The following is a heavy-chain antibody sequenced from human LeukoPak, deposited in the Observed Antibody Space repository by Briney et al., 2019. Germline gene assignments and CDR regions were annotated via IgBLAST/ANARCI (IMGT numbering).Heavy chain of an antibody. Sequence: GGSLRLSCAASGFTFSDYYMTWIRQAPGKGLEWVSYISPSGITTYYTDSVKGRFTISRDNAKNSLSLQINSLRVEGTAVYYCARAYTGSFSGTLEYWGRGTLVTVPS. V-gene: IGHV3-11*04. D-gene: IGHD1-26*01. CDR1: GFTFSDYY. CDR3: ARAYTGSFSGTLEY. J-gene: IGHJ4*02. CDR2: ISPSGITT.